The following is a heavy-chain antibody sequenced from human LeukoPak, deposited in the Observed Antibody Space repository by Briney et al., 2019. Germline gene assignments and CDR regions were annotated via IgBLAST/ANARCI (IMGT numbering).Heavy chain of an antibody. CDR2: IYTTGST. J-gene: IGHJ3*02. CDR1: GGSISTYY. Sequence: SETLSLTCTVSGGSISTYYWSWVRQPPGRGLEYIGYIYTTGSTNYNPSLKSRVTISLDTSKNQFSLSLTSVTAADTAVYYCARRRPQAFDIWGQGTMVTVSS. V-gene: IGHV4-4*09. CDR3: ARRRPQAFDI.